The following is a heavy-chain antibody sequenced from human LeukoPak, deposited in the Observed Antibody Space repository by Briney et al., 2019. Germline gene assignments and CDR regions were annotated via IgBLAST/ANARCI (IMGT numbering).Heavy chain of an antibody. D-gene: IGHD2-2*02. CDR2: INHSGST. CDR3: ARGQMEGGRYCSSTSCYTPWFDP. V-gene: IGHV4-34*01. J-gene: IGHJ5*02. CDR1: GGSFSGYY. Sequence: PSETLSLTCAVYGGSFSGYYWSWIRQPPGKGLEWIGEINHSGSTNYNPFLKSRVTISVDTSKNQFSRKLSSVTAADTAVYYCARGQMEGGRYCSSTSCYTPWFDPWGQGTLVTVSS.